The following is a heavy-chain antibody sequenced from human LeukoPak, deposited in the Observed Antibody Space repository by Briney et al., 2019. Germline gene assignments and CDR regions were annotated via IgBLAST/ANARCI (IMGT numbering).Heavy chain of an antibody. J-gene: IGHJ4*02. CDR3: ARTSDYGSGSYQDY. CDR1: GGSISSYY. V-gene: IGHV4-4*07. CDR2: IYTSGST. D-gene: IGHD3-10*01. Sequence: PSETLSLTCTVSGGSISSYYWSWIRQPAGKGLEWIGRIYTSGSTNYNPSLKSRVTISVDTSKNQFSLKLSSVTAADTAVYYCARTSDYGSGSYQDYWGQGTLVTVSS.